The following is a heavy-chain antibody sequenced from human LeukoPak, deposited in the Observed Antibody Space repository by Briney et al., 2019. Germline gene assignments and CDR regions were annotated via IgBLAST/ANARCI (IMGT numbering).Heavy chain of an antibody. CDR3: ARLNYDILTGSRNWFDP. Sequence: PSETLSLTCAVYGGSFSGYYWSWIRQPPGKGLEWIGEINHSGSTNYNPSLKSRVTISVDTSKNQFSLKLSSVTAADTAVYYCARLNYDILTGSRNWFDPWGQGTLVTVSS. V-gene: IGHV4-34*01. CDR1: GGSFSGYY. CDR2: INHSGST. J-gene: IGHJ5*02. D-gene: IGHD3-9*01.